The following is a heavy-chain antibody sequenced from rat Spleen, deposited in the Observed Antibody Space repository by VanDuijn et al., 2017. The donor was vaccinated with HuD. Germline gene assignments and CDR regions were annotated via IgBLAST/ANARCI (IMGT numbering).Heavy chain of an antibody. CDR1: GFTFDDYG. J-gene: IGHJ2*01. Sequence: EVQLVESGGGLVQPGRSLKLSCAASGFTFDDYGMAWVRQAPKNGLEWVASISWGGSSTYYPDNVKGRFTISRDNAKNALYLQMNSLRFEDTATYYCSNNWELYYWGQGVMVSVSS. CDR2: ISWGGSST. D-gene: IGHD5-1*01. V-gene: IGHV5-7*01. CDR3: SNNWELYY.